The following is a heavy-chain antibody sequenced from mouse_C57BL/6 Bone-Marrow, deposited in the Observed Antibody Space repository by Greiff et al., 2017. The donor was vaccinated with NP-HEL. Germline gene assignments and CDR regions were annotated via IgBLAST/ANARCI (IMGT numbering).Heavy chain of an antibody. CDR1: GYTFTSYW. V-gene: IGHV1-50*01. CDR2: IDPSDSYT. J-gene: IGHJ2*01. D-gene: IGHD1-1*01. CDR3: ARDDGSNY. Sequence: QVQLQQPGAELVKPGASVKLSCKASGYTFTSYWMQWVKQRPGQGLEWIGEIDPSDSYTNYNQKFKGKATLTVDTSSSTAYLQLSSLTSEDSAVYYCARDDGSNYGGRGTTLTVSA.